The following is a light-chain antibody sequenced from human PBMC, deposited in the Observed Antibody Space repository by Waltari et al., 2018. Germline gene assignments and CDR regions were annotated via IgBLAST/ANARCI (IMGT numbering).Light chain of an antibody. CDR1: KTISSW. V-gene: IGKV1-5*01. J-gene: IGKJ2*01. CDR3: QQYDSFSYT. CDR2: DAS. Sequence: DIQMTQSPSTLSASVGDRVTITCRARKTISSWLAWYQQKAGKAPKLLIYDASTLESGVPSRFSGSGSGTEFTLTISSLHPDDFATYYCQQYDSFSYTFGQGTKLEIK.